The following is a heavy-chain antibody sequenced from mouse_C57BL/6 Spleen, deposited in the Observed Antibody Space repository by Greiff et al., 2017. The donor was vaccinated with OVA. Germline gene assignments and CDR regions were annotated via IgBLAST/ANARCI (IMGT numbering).Heavy chain of an antibody. CDR1: GYTFTDYN. Sequence: EVQLQQSGPELVKPGASVKIPCKASGYTFTDYNMDWVKQSHGKSLEWIGDINPNNGGTIYNQKFKGKATLTVDKSSSTAYMELRSLTSEDTAVYYSARSRYYGSSYVDCWGQGTTLTVSS. CDR3: ARSRYYGSSYVDC. D-gene: IGHD1-1*01. CDR2: INPNNGGT. J-gene: IGHJ2*01. V-gene: IGHV1-18*01.